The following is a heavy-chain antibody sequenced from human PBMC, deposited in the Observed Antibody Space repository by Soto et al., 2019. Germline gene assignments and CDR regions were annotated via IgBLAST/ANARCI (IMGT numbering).Heavy chain of an antibody. CDR2: IWYDGSNK. J-gene: IGHJ4*02. V-gene: IGHV3-33*08. CDR1: GFTFSSYA. CDR3: ARESYGDYYFYY. Sequence: GGSLRLSCAASGFTFSSYAMSWVRQAPGKGLEWVAVIWYDGSNKYYADSVKGRFTISRDNSKNTLYLQMNSLRAEDTAVYYCARESYGDYYFYYWGQGTLVTVSS. D-gene: IGHD4-17*01.